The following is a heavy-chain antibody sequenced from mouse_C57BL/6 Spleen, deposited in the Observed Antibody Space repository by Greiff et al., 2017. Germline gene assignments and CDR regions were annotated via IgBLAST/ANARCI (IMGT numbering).Heavy chain of an antibody. CDR1: GFSLTSSA. D-gene: IGHD2-3*01. Sequence: VKLLESGPGLVAPSQSLSITCTVSGFSLTSSAISWVRQPPGKGLEWLGVIWTGGGTHYNSALKSRLSISKDNSKSQVFLKMNSLQTDDTARYYCARNDGYYGAYWGQGTLVTVSA. V-gene: IGHV2-9-1*01. CDR3: ARNDGYYGAY. CDR2: IWTGGGT. J-gene: IGHJ3*01.